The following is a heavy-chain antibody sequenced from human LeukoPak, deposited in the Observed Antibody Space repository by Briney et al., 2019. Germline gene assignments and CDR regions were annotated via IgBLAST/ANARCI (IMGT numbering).Heavy chain of an antibody. CDR1: GGTFSSYA. CDR2: IIPIFGTA. D-gene: IGHD2-15*01. Sequence: ASVKVSCKASGGTFSSYAISWVRQAPGQGLEWMGGIIPIFGTANYAQKFQGRVTITADKSTSTAYMELSSLRSEDTAVYYCAREGRGYCSGGSCWERYYYYYYMDVWGKGTTVTVSS. V-gene: IGHV1-69*06. J-gene: IGHJ6*03. CDR3: AREGRGYCSGGSCWERYYYYYYMDV.